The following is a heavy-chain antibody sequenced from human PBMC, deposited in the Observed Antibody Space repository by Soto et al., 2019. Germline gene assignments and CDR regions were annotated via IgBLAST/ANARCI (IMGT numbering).Heavy chain of an antibody. CDR2: IRSDGGTK. CDR3: AKDYQKLDTAMVVDY. J-gene: IGHJ4*02. CDR1: GFSFSSYS. Sequence: GGSLRLSCVASGFSFSSYSMNWVRQAPGKGLEWVSYIRSDGGTKYYVDSVKGRFTISRDNSQNTLYLQMNSLRAEDTAVYYCAKDYQKLDTAMVVDYWGQGTLVTVSS. D-gene: IGHD5-18*01. V-gene: IGHV3-30*02.